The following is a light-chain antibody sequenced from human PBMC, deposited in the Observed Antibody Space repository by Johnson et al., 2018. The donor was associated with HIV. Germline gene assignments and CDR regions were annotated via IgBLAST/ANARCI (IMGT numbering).Light chain of an antibody. CDR1: SSNIGNNY. CDR3: GTWASSLSAGYV. J-gene: IGLJ1*01. CDR2: DNN. V-gene: IGLV1-51*01. Sequence: QSVLTQPPSVSAAPGQKVTISCSGSSSNIGNNYVSWYQQLPGTAPKLLIYDNNKRPSGIPDRFSGSQSGTSATLGLTGLQTGDEADYYCGTWASSLSAGYVFGTGTKVTVI.